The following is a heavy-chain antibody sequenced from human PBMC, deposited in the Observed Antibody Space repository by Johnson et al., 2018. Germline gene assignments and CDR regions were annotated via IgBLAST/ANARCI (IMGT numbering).Heavy chain of an antibody. D-gene: IGHD3-16*01. J-gene: IGHJ6*02. Sequence: VQLVESGGGLVQHGGSLRLSCAASGFTFNIYWMHWVRQTPGKGLVWVSRISGDGSSPDYADSVKGRFPISRDNAKNTVSLQINSLSAEDTAVYHCAAGGGLDVWGQGTTVTVSS. CDR1: GFTFNIYW. CDR3: AAGGGLDV. CDR2: ISGDGSSP. V-gene: IGHV3-74*02.